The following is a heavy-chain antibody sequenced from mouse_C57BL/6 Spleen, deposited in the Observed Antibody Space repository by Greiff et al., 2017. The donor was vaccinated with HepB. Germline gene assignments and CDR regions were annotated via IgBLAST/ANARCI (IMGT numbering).Heavy chain of an antibody. CDR2: INPGSGGT. D-gene: IGHD2-3*01. J-gene: IGHJ4*01. CDR1: GYAFTNYL. Sequence: QVQLQRSGAELVRPGTSVKVSCKASGYAFTNYLIEWVKQRPGQGLEWIGVINPGSGGTNYNEKFKGKATLTADKSASTAYMQLSSLTSEDSAVYFCARDGYYGADYWGQGTSVTVSS. V-gene: IGHV1-54*01. CDR3: ARDGYYGADY.